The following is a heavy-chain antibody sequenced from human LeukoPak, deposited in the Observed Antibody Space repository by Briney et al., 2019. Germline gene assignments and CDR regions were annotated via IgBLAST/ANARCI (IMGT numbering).Heavy chain of an antibody. CDR2: VSASGTA. J-gene: IGHJ3*01. Sequence: SETLSLICSVSGVSITDYYWNWIRQPAGEGLEWIGRVSASGTANYNTSLTSRVTLSVDTGQNQSSLKVTSVTGADTAVYYCAREDVVVFAFDLWGQGTKVTVSS. CDR3: AREDVVVFAFDL. D-gene: IGHD3-22*01. CDR1: GVSITDYY. V-gene: IGHV4-4*07.